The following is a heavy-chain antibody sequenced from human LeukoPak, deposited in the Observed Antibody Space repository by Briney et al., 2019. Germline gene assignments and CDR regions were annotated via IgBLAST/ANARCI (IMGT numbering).Heavy chain of an antibody. J-gene: IGHJ6*03. CDR3: ARDRREIKLWPREYYYYYMDV. CDR1: RFTFSSYG. Sequence: GGSLRLSCAASRFTFSSYGMHWVRQAPGKGLEWVAFIWYDGSNKYVDSVKGRFTFSRDNSKNTLSLQMNSLRAEDTAVYYCARDRREIKLWPREYYYYYMDVWGKGTTVTISS. CDR2: IWYDGSNK. D-gene: IGHD5-18*01. V-gene: IGHV3-33*01.